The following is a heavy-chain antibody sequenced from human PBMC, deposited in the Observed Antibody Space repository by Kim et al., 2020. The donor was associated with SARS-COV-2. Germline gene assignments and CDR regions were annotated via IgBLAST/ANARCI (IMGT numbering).Heavy chain of an antibody. V-gene: IGHV1-46*01. CDR1: GYTFTSYY. CDR3: ARDLKGAVAGTGAEYYGMDV. J-gene: IGHJ6*02. CDR2: INPSGGST. D-gene: IGHD6-19*01. Sequence: ASVKVSCKASGYTFTSYYMHWVRQAPGQGLEWIGIINPSGGSTSYAQKFQGRVTMTRDTSTSTVYMELSSLRSEDTAVYYCARDLKGAVAGTGAEYYGMDVWGQGTTVTVSS.